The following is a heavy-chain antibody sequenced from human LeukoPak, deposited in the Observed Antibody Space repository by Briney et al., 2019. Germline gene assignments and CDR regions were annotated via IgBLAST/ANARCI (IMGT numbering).Heavy chain of an antibody. CDR1: GFTFSSYG. D-gene: IGHD1-26*01. CDR3: AKDGSASSGGYYRTYDDAFDI. CDR2: IRYDGSNK. J-gene: IGHJ3*02. Sequence: GGSLRLSCAASGFTFSSYGMHWVRQAPGKGLEWVAFIRYDGSNKYYADSVKGRFTISRDNSKNTLYLQMNSLRAEDTAVYYCAKDGSASSGGYYRTYDDAFDIWGQGTMVTVSS. V-gene: IGHV3-30*02.